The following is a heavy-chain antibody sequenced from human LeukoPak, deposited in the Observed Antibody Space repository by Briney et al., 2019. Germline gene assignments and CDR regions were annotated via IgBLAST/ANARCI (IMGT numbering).Heavy chain of an antibody. CDR3: ARAVSSGWDETYFDY. D-gene: IGHD6-19*01. CDR2: IKQDGSEK. Sequence: PGGSLRLSCAASGFTFSSYWMSWVRQAPGKGLEWVANIKQDGSEKYYVDSVEGRFTISRDNAKNSLYLQMNSLRAEDTAVYYCARAVSSGWDETYFDYWGQGTLVTVSS. J-gene: IGHJ4*02. V-gene: IGHV3-7*01. CDR1: GFTFSSYW.